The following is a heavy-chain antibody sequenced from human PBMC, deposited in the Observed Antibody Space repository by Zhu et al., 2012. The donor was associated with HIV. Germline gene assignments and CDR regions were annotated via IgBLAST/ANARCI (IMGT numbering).Heavy chain of an antibody. CDR3: AEFGDGVDY. J-gene: IGHJ4*02. CDR2: SITVEEP. Sequence: QVQLQQWGAGLVRPSETLSLTCGVYGGSFSGYYWSWIRQPPGRDWSGLERSITVEEPIITRPSKVRITISMDTSKNQFSLKLRSVTAADSAVYFCAEFGDGVDYWGQGARVTVSS. CDR1: GGSFSGYY. V-gene: IGHV4-34*02. D-gene: IGHD3-10*01.